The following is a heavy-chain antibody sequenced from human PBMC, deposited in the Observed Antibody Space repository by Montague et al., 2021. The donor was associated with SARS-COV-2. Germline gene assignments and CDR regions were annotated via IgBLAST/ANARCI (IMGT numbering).Heavy chain of an antibody. CDR1: GFSFSSYA. D-gene: IGHD4-23*01. Sequence: SLRLSCAASGFSFSSYAMHWVRQPPGKGLEWLAVISFDGNDRYYAGSLRGRLTISRDNSKDTLYLQLTDLRSDDTGVYYCARVAQLLLGNPQNLFDPWGQGTLVTVST. CDR3: ARVAQLLLGNPQNLFDP. CDR2: ISFDGNDR. V-gene: IGHV3-30-3*01. J-gene: IGHJ5*02.